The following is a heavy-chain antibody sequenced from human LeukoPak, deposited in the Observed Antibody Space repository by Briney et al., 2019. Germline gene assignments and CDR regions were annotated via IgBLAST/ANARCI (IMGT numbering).Heavy chain of an antibody. J-gene: IGHJ5*02. CDR1: GGTFSIYA. D-gene: IGHD6-13*01. CDR2: IIPIFGTA. CDR3: ATQAAAGTYWFDP. Sequence: SVKVSCKASGGTFSIYAISWVRQAPGQGLEWMGRIIPIFGTANYAQKFQGRVTITTDESTSTAYMELSSLRSEDTAVYYCATQAAAGTYWFDPWGQGTLVTVSS. V-gene: IGHV1-69*05.